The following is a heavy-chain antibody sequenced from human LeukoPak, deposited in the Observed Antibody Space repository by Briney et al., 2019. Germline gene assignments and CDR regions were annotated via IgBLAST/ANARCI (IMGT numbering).Heavy chain of an antibody. V-gene: IGHV3-74*01. CDR3: VSGSLQSGYNFDY. CDR1: GFTFSNYW. J-gene: IGHJ4*02. CDR2: IKYDGSAT. Sequence: GGSLRLSCAASGFTFSNYWMHWIRHVPGKGLVWVSHIKYDGSATNYADSVKGRFTISRDNAKNTLYLQMNSLRAEDTAVYYCVSGSLQSGYNFDYWGQGALVTVSS. D-gene: IGHD3-3*01.